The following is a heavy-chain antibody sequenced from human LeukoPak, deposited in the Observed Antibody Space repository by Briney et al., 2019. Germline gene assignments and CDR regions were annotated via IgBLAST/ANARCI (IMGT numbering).Heavy chain of an antibody. V-gene: IGHV3-23*01. D-gene: IGHD6-19*01. Sequence: GGSLRLSCAASGFTFSSYAMSWVRLAPGKGLEWVSAISGSGVSTYHADSVKGRFTISRDNSKNTLYLQMNSLRAEDTAVYYCAKAGARSYSSGWTSFDPWGQGTLVTVSS. CDR1: GFTFSSYA. CDR2: ISGSGVST. J-gene: IGHJ5*02. CDR3: AKAGARSYSSGWTSFDP.